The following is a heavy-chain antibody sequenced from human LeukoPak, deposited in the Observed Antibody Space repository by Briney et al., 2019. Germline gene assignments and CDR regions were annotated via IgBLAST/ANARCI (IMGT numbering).Heavy chain of an antibody. Sequence: PGRSLRLSCAASGFTFSSYGMHWVRQAPGKGLEWVAVISYDGSNKYYADSVKGRFTISRDNSKNTLYLQMNSLRAEDTAVYYCAREDSSGWYYFDYWGQGTLVTVSS. J-gene: IGHJ4*02. CDR3: AREDSSGWYYFDY. V-gene: IGHV3-30*03. CDR2: ISYDGSNK. D-gene: IGHD6-19*01. CDR1: GFTFSSYG.